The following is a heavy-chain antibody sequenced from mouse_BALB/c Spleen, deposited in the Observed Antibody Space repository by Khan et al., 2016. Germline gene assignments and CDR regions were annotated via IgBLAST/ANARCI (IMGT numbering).Heavy chain of an antibody. CDR2: INPDSSTI. Sequence: EVKLLESGGGLVQPGGSLRLSCAASGFAFSRYWMSWVRQAPGKGLEWIGEINPDSSTINYTPSLKHKFIISRDNAKNTLYLQMSKVRSEDTALYYCARAGYYGYLACWGQETLVTVSA. V-gene: IGHV4-1*02. J-gene: IGHJ3*01. CDR1: GFAFSRYW. D-gene: IGHD1-1*01. CDR3: ARAGYYGYLAC.